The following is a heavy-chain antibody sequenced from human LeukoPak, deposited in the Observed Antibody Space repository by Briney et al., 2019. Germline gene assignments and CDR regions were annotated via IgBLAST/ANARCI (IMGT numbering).Heavy chain of an antibody. D-gene: IGHD3-22*01. V-gene: IGHV4-30-2*01. CDR2: IYHSGST. CDR3: ARGPDSSGYYFDY. J-gene: IGHJ4*02. CDR1: GGSISSGSYY. Sequence: SETLSLTCTVSGGSISSGSYYWSWIRQPAGKGLEWIGYIYHSGSTYYNPSLKSRVTISVDRSRNQFSLKLSSVTAADTAVYYCARGPDSSGYYFDYWGQGTLVTVSS.